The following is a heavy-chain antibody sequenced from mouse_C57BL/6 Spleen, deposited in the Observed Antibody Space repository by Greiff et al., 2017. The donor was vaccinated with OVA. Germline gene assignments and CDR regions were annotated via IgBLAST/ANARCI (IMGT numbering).Heavy chain of an antibody. CDR2: IDPGDGDT. D-gene: IGHD2-2*01. V-gene: IGHV14-1*01. J-gene: IGHJ2*01. CDR3: TSRGYDVRDYFDY. Sequence: EVQLQQSGAELVRPGASVKLSCTASGFTFKDYYMHWVKQRPEQGLEWIGRIDPGDGDTEYAPKFQGKATLTVDKSSNTAYLQLSSLTSEDTAVYYCTSRGYDVRDYFDYWGQGTTLTVSS. CDR1: GFTFKDYY.